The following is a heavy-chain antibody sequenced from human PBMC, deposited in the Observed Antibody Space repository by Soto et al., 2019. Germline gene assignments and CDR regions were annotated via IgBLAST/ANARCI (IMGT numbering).Heavy chain of an antibody. D-gene: IGHD6-6*01. CDR2: TYYRSKWYN. CDR3: ARDAQLRDDYYFDY. V-gene: IGHV6-1*01. CDR1: GDSVSSNSAA. J-gene: IGHJ4*02. Sequence: PQTLSLTCAISGDSVSSNSAAWNWIRQSPSRGLECLGRTYYRSKWYNDYAVSVKSRITINPDTYNNQFSLQLNSVSPEDTAVYYCARDAQLRDDYYFDYWGQGTLVTVSS.